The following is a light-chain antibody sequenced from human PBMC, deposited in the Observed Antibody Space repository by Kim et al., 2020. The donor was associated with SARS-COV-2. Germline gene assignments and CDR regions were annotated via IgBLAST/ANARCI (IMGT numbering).Light chain of an antibody. CDR2: GKN. CDR1: SLRNYY. J-gene: IGLJ2*01. Sequence: SSELTHDPAVSVALGQTVRITCQGDSLRNYYASWYQQKPGQAPVLVIYGKNNRPSGIPDRFSGSTSGNTASLTITGAQAEDEADYYCNSRDSSGYHVVFG. V-gene: IGLV3-19*01. CDR3: NSRDSSGYHVV.